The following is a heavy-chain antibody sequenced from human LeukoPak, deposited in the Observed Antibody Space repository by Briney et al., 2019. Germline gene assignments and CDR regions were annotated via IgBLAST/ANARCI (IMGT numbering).Heavy chain of an antibody. J-gene: IGHJ3*02. V-gene: IGHV1-46*01. D-gene: IGHD5-24*01. CDR2: FNPSGGST. CDR3: ARVRDGYNDAFDI. CDR1: GYTFSSYY. Sequence: GASVKVSCKASGYTFSSYYMHWVRQAPGQGLEWMGVFNPSGGSTSYAQKFQGRVTMTRDTSTSTVYMELSSLRSDDAAVYYCARVRDGYNDAFDIWGQGTMVTVSS.